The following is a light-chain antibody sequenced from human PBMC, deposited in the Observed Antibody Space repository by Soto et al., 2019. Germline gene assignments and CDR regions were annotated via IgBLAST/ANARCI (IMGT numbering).Light chain of an antibody. CDR3: QQRSNGPPIT. V-gene: IGKV3-11*01. CDR2: DAS. J-gene: IGKJ5*01. Sequence: DIVWAPSPSDLSYSPRVRATLSCFASQSVSSYLAWYQQKPGQAPRLLIYDASNRATGIPARFSGSGSGTDFTLTISSLEPEDFAVYYCQQRSNGPPITFGQGGRLEIK. CDR1: QSVSSY.